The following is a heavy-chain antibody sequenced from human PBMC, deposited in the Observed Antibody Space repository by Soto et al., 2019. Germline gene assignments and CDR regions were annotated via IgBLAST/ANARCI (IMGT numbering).Heavy chain of an antibody. Sequence: ASVKVSCKASGYTFTGYYMHWVRQAPGQGLEWMGWINPNSGGTNYAQKFQGWVTMTRDTSISTAYMELSRLRSDDTAVYYCARGVRDYCSGGSCYTRGIDYWGQGTLVTSPQ. CDR1: GYTFTGYY. J-gene: IGHJ4*02. CDR2: INPNSGGT. D-gene: IGHD2-15*01. V-gene: IGHV1-2*04. CDR3: ARGVRDYCSGGSCYTRGIDY.